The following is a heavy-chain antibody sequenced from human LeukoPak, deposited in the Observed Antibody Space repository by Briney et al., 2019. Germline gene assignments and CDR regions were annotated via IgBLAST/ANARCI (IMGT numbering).Heavy chain of an antibody. D-gene: IGHD6-19*01. CDR1: GGSISSYY. V-gene: IGHV4-59*08. CDR3: ARHAQGGWYYFDY. J-gene: IGHJ4*02. Sequence: SSETLSLTCTFSGGSISSYYWSWIRQPPGKGLEWIGYIYYSGSTNYNPSLKSRVTISVDTSKNQFSLKLSSVTAADTAVYYCARHAQGGWYYFDYWGQGTLVTVSS. CDR2: IYYSGST.